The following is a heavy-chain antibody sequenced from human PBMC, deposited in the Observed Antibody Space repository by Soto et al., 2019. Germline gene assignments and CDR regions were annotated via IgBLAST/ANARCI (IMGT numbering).Heavy chain of an antibody. Sequence: ASVKVSCKASGYAFTSYYINWVRQATGQGLEWMGWMNPNSGNTGYAQKFQGRVTMTRNTSISTAYMELSSLRSEDTAVYYCARGQDGTYYYDSSGYREFDYWGQGTLVTVSS. CDR1: GYAFTSYY. CDR3: ARGQDGTYYYDSSGYREFDY. D-gene: IGHD3-22*01. J-gene: IGHJ4*02. V-gene: IGHV1-8*01. CDR2: MNPNSGNT.